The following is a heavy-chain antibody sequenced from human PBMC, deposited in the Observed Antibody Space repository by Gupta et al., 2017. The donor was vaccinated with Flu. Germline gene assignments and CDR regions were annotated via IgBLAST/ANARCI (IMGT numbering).Heavy chain of an antibody. D-gene: IGHD3-10*01. CDR3: ARDLSTGGLSTSPDAFDI. J-gene: IGHJ3*02. CDR2: TYYRSKWYN. CDR1: GDSVSSDSAA. V-gene: IGHV6-1*01. Sequence: QVQLQQSGPGLVKPSQTLSLTCAISGDSVSSDSAAWNWIRQSPSRGLEWLGRTYYRSKWYNDYAVSVKSRITINPDTSKNQFSLQLNSVTPEDTAVYYCARDLSTGGLSTSPDAFDIWGQGTMVTVSS.